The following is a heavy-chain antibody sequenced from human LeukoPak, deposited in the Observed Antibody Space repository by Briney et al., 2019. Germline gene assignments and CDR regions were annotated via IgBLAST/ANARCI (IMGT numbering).Heavy chain of an antibody. D-gene: IGHD3-22*01. Sequence: GGSLRLSCAASGFTFSNYGMHWVRQAPGEGLEWVAVIWYDGGSKYYADSVKGRFTISRDNSKNTLSLQMNSLSAGDTAFYYCERGVYDSSGYYRYYFDYWGQGTLVTVSS. CDR1: GFTFSNYG. J-gene: IGHJ4*02. CDR3: ERGVYDSSGYYRYYFDY. V-gene: IGHV3-33*01. CDR2: IWYDGGSK.